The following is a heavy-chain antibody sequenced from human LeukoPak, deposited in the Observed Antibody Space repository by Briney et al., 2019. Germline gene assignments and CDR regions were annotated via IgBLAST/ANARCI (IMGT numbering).Heavy chain of an antibody. CDR1: GFTFNTYW. D-gene: IGHD3-22*01. CDR3: ATAPGTMIVVDY. Sequence: PGGSLRLSCAASGFTFNTYWMSWVRQAPGKGLEWVAHIKQDGSEKFYVDSMKGRFTISRDNSKNTLYLQMNSLRPDDTAVYYCATAPGTMIVVDYWGQGTLVTVSS. J-gene: IGHJ4*02. CDR2: IKQDGSEK. V-gene: IGHV3-7*01.